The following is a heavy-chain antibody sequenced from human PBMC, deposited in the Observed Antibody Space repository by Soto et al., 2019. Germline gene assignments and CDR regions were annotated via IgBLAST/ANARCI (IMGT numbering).Heavy chain of an antibody. V-gene: IGHV3-33*01. CDR2: IWHDGSKT. Sequence: GGSLRLSCAASGFSFSTYGMHWVRQAPGKGLEWVAVIWHDGSKTYYADSVKGRLIISRNNSKNTLYVQINSLRAEDRGVYFCARGSIVAAEYGMDVWGQGTTVTVSS. D-gene: IGHD6-13*01. J-gene: IGHJ6*02. CDR1: GFSFSTYG. CDR3: ARGSIVAAEYGMDV.